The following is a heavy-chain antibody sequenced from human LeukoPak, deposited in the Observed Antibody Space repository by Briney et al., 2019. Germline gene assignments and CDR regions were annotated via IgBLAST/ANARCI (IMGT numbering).Heavy chain of an antibody. CDR1: EFTFSSYA. V-gene: IGHV3-53*01. CDR3: ATILHSSGWIYFDY. J-gene: IGHJ4*02. D-gene: IGHD6-19*01. Sequence: GGSLRLSCAASEFTFSSYAMHWVRQAPGKGLEWVSIFYGGGSTYYADSVKGRFTISRDTSKNTLYLQMNSLRAEDTAVYYCATILHSSGWIYFDYWGQGTLVTVSS. CDR2: FYGGGST.